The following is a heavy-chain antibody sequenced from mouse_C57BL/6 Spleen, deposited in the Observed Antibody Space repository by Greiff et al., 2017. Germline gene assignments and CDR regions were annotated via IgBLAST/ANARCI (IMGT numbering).Heavy chain of an antibody. D-gene: IGHD1-1*01. CDR3: DKGDYYGSSPDEFDY. CDR1: GFSLTSYG. V-gene: IGHV2-5*01. CDR2: IWRGGST. J-gene: IGHJ2*01. Sequence: VQLQESGPGLVQPSQSLSITCTVSGFSLTSYGVHWVRQSPGKGLEWLGVIWRGGSTDYNAAFMSRLSITTDNSKSQVFFKMKRQKGADTDIYDGDKGDYYGSSPDEFDYWGKGTTLTVSS.